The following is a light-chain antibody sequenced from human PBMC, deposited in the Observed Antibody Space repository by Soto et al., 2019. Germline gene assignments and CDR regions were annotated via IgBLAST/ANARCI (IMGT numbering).Light chain of an antibody. J-gene: IGLJ1*01. CDR2: DVS. V-gene: IGLV2-14*01. CDR3: SSYTSRSTPFL. CDR1: SSDVGGYNY. Sequence: QSALTQPASVSGSPGQSITISCTGTSSDVGGYNYVSWYRQHPGKAPKLIIYDVSNRPSGVSVRFSGSKSGNTASLTISGLHAEEEADYDCSSYTSRSTPFLFGTGTKVTVL.